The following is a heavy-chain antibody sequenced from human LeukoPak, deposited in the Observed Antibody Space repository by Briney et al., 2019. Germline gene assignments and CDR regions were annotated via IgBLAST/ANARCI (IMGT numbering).Heavy chain of an antibody. V-gene: IGHV7-4-1*02. D-gene: IGHD3-22*01. CDR3: ARASGVYYRDAFDI. CDR2: INTNTGNP. Sequence: ASVKVSCKASGYTFTTYAMNWVRQAPGQGLEWMGWINTNTGNPTYAQGFTGRFVFSLDTSVSTAYLQISSLKAEDTAVYYCARASGVYYRDAFDIWGQGTMVTVSS. CDR1: GYTFTTYA. J-gene: IGHJ3*02.